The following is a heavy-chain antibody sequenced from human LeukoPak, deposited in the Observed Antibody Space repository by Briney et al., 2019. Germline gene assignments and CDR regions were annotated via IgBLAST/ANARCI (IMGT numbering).Heavy chain of an antibody. D-gene: IGHD1-14*01. CDR1: GDSVSSNSAA. Sequence: SQTLSLTCDISGDSVSSNSAAWTWIRQSPSRGLEWLGRTYYRSKWYDDYAVSVKSRITINPDTSKSHFSLQLNSVTPEDTAVYFCAREVAGTCAFDIWGQGTMVTVSS. V-gene: IGHV6-1*01. CDR3: AREVAGTCAFDI. CDR2: TYYRSKWYD. J-gene: IGHJ3*02.